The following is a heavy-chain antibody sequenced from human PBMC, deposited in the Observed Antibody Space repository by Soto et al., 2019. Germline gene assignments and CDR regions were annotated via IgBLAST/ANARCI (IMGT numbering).Heavy chain of an antibody. Sequence: GGSLRLSCAASGFTFSSYWMSWVRQAPGKGLEWVANIKQDGSEKYYVDSVKGRFTISRDNAKNSLYLQMNSLRAEDTAVYYCAREGYSSGWYSVGRYYFDYWGQGTLVTVSS. V-gene: IGHV3-7*01. CDR3: AREGYSSGWYSVGRYYFDY. CDR1: GFTFSSYW. J-gene: IGHJ4*02. CDR2: IKQDGSEK. D-gene: IGHD6-19*01.